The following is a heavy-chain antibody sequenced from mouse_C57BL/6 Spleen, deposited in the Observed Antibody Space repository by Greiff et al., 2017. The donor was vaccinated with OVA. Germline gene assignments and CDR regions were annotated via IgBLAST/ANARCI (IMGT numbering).Heavy chain of an antibody. V-gene: IGHV1-22*01. CDR3: ARGDYGNWGY. J-gene: IGHJ2*01. Sequence: VQLKESGPELVKPGASVKMSCKASGYTFTDYNMHWVKQSHGKSLEWIGYINPNNGGTSYNQKFKGKATLTVNKSSSTAYMELRSLTSEDSAVYYCARGDYGNWGYWGQGTTLTVSS. CDR1: GYTFTDYN. D-gene: IGHD2-1*01. CDR2: INPNNGGT.